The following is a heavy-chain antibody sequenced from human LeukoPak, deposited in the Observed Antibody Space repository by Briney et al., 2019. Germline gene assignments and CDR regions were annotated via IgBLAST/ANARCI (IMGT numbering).Heavy chain of an antibody. CDR3: TRYLSGGFDS. D-gene: IGHD2-15*01. Sequence: GGSLRLSCVGSGFTFNNYWMLWVRQAPEKGLVWVSRINTDGTTTSYADSVKGRFTFSRDNAKNTLYLQMNSLRAEDTAVYYCTRYLSGGFDSWGQGTLVTVSS. CDR2: INTDGTTT. CDR1: GFTFNNYW. V-gene: IGHV3-74*01. J-gene: IGHJ4*02.